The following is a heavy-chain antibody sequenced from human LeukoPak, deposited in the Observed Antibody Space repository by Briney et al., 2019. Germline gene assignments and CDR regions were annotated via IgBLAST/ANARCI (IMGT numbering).Heavy chain of an antibody. CDR2: IGTGGITT. CDR1: GFTFGDDY. CDR3: ASSTWYFNFDY. D-gene: IGHD6-13*01. V-gene: IGHV3-11*01. Sequence: PGGSLRLSCAASGFTFGDDYMNWIRQAPGKGLEWVSYIGTGGITTYYADSVKGRFTISRDNAKNSLYLQMNSLRAEDTAVYYCASSTWYFNFDYWGRGTLVTVSS. J-gene: IGHJ4*02.